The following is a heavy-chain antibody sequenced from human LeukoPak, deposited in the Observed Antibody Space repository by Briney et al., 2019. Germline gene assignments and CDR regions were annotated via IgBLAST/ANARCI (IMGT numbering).Heavy chain of an antibody. D-gene: IGHD3-9*01. CDR1: GFTFGDYA. J-gene: IGHJ4*02. Sequence: GVSLRLSCTTSGFTFGDYAMSWVRQAPGKGLEWVGFIRRKDHGGTPEHAASVKGRFTISRDDSKSIAYLQMNSLKTEDTAVYFCARDSNFELDYWGQGTQVTVSS. CDR2: IRRKDHGGTP. V-gene: IGHV3-49*04. CDR3: ARDSNFELDY.